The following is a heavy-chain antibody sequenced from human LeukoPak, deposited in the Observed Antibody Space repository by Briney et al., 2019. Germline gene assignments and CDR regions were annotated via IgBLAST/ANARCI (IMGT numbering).Heavy chain of an antibody. CDR1: GYTFTTYY. D-gene: IGHD2-2*01. Sequence: ASVEVSCKASGYTFTTYYIHWGRQAPGQGLEWIGVINPSGGSTSFAQKFQARLTMTRDTSTSTVYMELRGLSSEDTAVYYCAREIVVVPSAMGFDPWGQGTLVTVSS. J-gene: IGHJ5*02. CDR3: AREIVVVPSAMGFDP. V-gene: IGHV1-46*01. CDR2: INPSGGST.